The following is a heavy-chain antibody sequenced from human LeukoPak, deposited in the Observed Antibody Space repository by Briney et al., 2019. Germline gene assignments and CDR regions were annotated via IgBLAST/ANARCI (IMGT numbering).Heavy chain of an antibody. J-gene: IGHJ3*02. Sequence: SETLSPTCAVSGGSISSGGYSWSWIRQPPGKGLEWIGYIYHSGSTYYNPSLKSRVTISVDRSKNQFSLKLSSVTAADTAVYYCARWSRTAAFDIWGQGTMVTVSS. CDR3: ARWSRTAAFDI. D-gene: IGHD2-15*01. CDR2: IYHSGST. V-gene: IGHV4-30-2*01. CDR1: GGSISSGGYS.